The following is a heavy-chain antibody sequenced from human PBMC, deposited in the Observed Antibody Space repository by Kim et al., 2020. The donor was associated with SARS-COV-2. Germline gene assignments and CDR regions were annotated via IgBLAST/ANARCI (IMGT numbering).Heavy chain of an antibody. Sequence: ASVKVSCKASGYTFTGYYMHWVRQAPGQGLEWMGWINPNSGGTNYAQKFQGRVTMTRDTSISTAYMELSRLRSDDTAVYYCASWGDYDSSGYYRGPDFDYWGQGTLVTVSS. J-gene: IGHJ4*02. V-gene: IGHV1-2*02. CDR3: ASWGDYDSSGYYRGPDFDY. CDR2: INPNSGGT. D-gene: IGHD3-22*01. CDR1: GYTFTGYY.